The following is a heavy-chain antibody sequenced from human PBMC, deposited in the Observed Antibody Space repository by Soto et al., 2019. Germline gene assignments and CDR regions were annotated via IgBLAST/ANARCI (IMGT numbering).Heavy chain of an antibody. CDR2: IYYSGST. J-gene: IGHJ4*02. CDR1: GGSIGSYY. CDR3: ARGGWRQIDY. V-gene: IGHV4-59*08. Sequence: QVQLQESGPGLVKPSETLSLTCSVPGGSIGSYYWSWIRQPPGKGLEWIGYIYYSGSTNYNPSLKSRVTISVDTSKNQFSLKLSSVTAADTAVYYCARGGWRQIDYWGQGTLATVSS. D-gene: IGHD3-3*01.